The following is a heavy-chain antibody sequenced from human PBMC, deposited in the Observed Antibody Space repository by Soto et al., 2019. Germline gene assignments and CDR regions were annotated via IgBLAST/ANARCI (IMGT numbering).Heavy chain of an antibody. Sequence: QVQLVESGGGVVQPGRSLRLSCAASGFTFSSYAVHWVRQAPGKGLEWVAVISYDGSNKYYADSVKGRFTISRDNSKNTLYLQMNSLRAEDTAVYYCARDGRVVDTGMDVWGQGTTVTVSS. CDR3: ARDGRVVDTGMDV. CDR1: GFTFSSYA. J-gene: IGHJ6*02. D-gene: IGHD2-21*01. V-gene: IGHV3-30-3*01. CDR2: ISYDGSNK.